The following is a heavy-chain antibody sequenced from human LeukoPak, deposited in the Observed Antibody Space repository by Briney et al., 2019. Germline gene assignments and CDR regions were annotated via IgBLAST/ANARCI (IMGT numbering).Heavy chain of an antibody. D-gene: IGHD2/OR15-2a*01. Sequence: GGSLRLSCAASGFTFSSYAMTWVRQAPGKGLERVSTISGSGANTYHADSVKGRFTISRDNSKNSLSLQMNSLRVEDTALYYCAKYSDSTGAHYFDYWGQGTLVTVSS. J-gene: IGHJ4*02. CDR1: GFTFSSYA. CDR3: AKYSDSTGAHYFDY. V-gene: IGHV3-23*01. CDR2: ISGSGANT.